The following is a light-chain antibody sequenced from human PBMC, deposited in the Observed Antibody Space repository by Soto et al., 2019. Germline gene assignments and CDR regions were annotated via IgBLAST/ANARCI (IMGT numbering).Light chain of an antibody. CDR3: QQYGSAAPIT. CDR1: QNIYSN. Sequence: IRVTRSPSTXSVPKMERAPFSCRDSQNIYSNVAWYKQRHGKDTXLXXSRAYTRDNGIQDRFSGSGSGKDLTLTISRGEHEDFGRYFCQQYGSAAPITFGQGTRLEI. V-gene: IGKV3-20*01. CDR2: RAY. J-gene: IGKJ5*01.